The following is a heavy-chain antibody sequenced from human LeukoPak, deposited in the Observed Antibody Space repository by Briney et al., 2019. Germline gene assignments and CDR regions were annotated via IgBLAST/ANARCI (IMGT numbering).Heavy chain of an antibody. D-gene: IGHD3-10*01. CDR3: AKGGDYYGSGSFDY. CDR2: ISGSGGST. V-gene: IGHV3-23*01. CDR1: GFTFSSYG. Sequence: PGGTLRLSCAASGFTFSSYGMSWVRQAPGKGLEWVSAISGSGGSTYYADSVKGRFTISRDNSKNTLYLQMNSLRAEDTAVYYCAKGGDYYGSGSFDYWGQGTLVTVSS. J-gene: IGHJ4*02.